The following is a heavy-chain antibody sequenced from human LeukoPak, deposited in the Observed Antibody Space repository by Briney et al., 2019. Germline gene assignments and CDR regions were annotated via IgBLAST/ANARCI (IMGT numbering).Heavy chain of an antibody. V-gene: IGHV3-30-3*01. J-gene: IGHJ5*02. D-gene: IGHD2-21*01. CDR1: GFTFSSYA. CDR2: ISYDGSNK. CDR3: ARAPSYSISNWFDP. Sequence: GGSLRLSCAASGFTFSSYAMHWVRQAPGKGLEWVAVISYDGSNKYYADSVKGRFTISRDNSKYTLYLQMNSLRAEDTAVYYCARAPSYSISNWFDPWGQGTLVTVSS.